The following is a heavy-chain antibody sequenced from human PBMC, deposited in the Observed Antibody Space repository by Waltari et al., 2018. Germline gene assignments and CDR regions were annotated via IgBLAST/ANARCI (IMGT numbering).Heavy chain of an antibody. D-gene: IGHD4-17*01. CDR3: ARESGMSATVTRNWFDP. CDR2: ITTNPGNP. CDR1: GYTFTSYA. J-gene: IGHJ5*02. Sequence: QVQLVQSGSELKKPGASVKVSCKASGYTFTSYAMNWVRQAPGQGLEWMGWITTNPGNPTYAQGFTGRFVFSLDTSVSTAYLQISSLKAEDTAVYYCARESGMSATVTRNWFDPWGQGTLVTVSS. V-gene: IGHV7-4-1*02.